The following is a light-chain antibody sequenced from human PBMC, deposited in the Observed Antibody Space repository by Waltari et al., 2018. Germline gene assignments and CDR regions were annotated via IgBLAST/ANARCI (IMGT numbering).Light chain of an antibody. CDR1: SSNIGAAYD. J-gene: IGLJ2*01. Sequence: QSVLTQPPSVSGAPGQRVTISCTGSSSNIGAAYDVHWYQQIPGTAPKLLIYRNTNRPSGVPDRFSGSKSGTSASLAITGLQADDEADYYCQSYDTSLRSSVFGGGTKLTVL. V-gene: IGLV1-40*01. CDR3: QSYDTSLRSSV. CDR2: RNT.